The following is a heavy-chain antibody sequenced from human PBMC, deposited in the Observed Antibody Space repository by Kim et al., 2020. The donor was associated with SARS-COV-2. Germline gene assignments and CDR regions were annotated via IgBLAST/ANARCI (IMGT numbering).Heavy chain of an antibody. CDR2: ISYDGSNK. D-gene: IGHD6-13*01. Sequence: GGSLRLSCAASGFTFSSYGMHWVRQAPGKGLEWVAVISYDGSNKYYADSVKGRFTISRDNSKNTLYLQMNSLRAEDTAVYYCAKDGPEYSSSWLPDYWGQGTLVTVSS. CDR3: AKDGPEYSSSWLPDY. V-gene: IGHV3-30*18. CDR1: GFTFSSYG. J-gene: IGHJ4*02.